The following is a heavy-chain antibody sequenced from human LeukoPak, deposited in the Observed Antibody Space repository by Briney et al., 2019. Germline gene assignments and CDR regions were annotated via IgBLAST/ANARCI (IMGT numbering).Heavy chain of an antibody. V-gene: IGHV3-53*01. D-gene: IGHD3-9*01. CDR1: GFTVSSNY. CDR2: IYSGGST. J-gene: IGHJ4*02. Sequence: GGSLRLSCAASGFTVSSNYMSWVRQAPGKGLEWVSVIYSGGSTYYADSVKGRFTISRDNAKNTLYLQMNSLRAEDTAVYYCARGHRYFDWLFFDYWGQGTLVTVSS. CDR3: ARGHRYFDWLFFDY.